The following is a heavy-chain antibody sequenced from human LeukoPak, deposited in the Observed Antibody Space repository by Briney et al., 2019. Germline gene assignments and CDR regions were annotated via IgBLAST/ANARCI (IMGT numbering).Heavy chain of an antibody. CDR1: GGSIRGYY. V-gene: IGHV4-59*12. Sequence: SETLSLTCNVSGGSIRGYYWSWIRQPPGKGLEWIGYIYSSGSTNYNPSLKSRVTMSVDTSKNQFSLKLSSVTAADTAVYYCARGVYYYGSGSYYNDYWGQGTLVTVSS. J-gene: IGHJ4*02. D-gene: IGHD3-10*01. CDR2: IYSSGST. CDR3: ARGVYYYGSGSYYNDY.